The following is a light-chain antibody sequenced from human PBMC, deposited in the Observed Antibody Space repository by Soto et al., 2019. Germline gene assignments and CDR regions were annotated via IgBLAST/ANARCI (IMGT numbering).Light chain of an antibody. CDR1: SSDIGGSDF. V-gene: IGLV2-14*01. Sequence: QSVLTQPASVSGSPGQSITISCTGTSSDIGGSDFVSWYQQHPGKAPKLVMSEVNNRPSGVSSRFSGSKSGNTASLTISGLQAEDEADYYCCSSAGIYHYLVFGGGTKLTVL. CDR2: EVN. J-gene: IGLJ3*02. CDR3: CSSAGIYHYLV.